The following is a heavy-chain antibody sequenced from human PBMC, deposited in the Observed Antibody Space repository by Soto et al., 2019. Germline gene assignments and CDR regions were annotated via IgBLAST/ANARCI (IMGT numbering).Heavy chain of an antibody. D-gene: IGHD2-21*01. CDR1: GYTFTGYY. V-gene: IGHV1-2*04. Sequence: GASVKVSCKASGYTFTGYYMHWVRQAPGQGLEWMGWINPNSGGTNYAQKFQGWVTMTRDTSISTAYMELSRLRSDDTAVYYCARKCFCCGGCLWYYYYGMDIWGQGTTVTVSS. CDR2: INPNSGGT. J-gene: IGHJ6*02. CDR3: ARKCFCCGGCLWYYYYGMDI.